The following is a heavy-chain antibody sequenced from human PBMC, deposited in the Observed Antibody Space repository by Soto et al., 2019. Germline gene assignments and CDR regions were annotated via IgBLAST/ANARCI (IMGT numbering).Heavy chain of an antibody. Sequence: GGVLGLPCAASGFSFTSYTMTWVRQAPGKGLEWLSSITGGSDYIYYADSVKGRFTISRDNAKSSLFLQMNSLRLEDTAVYYCAKERGYSYALDSWGQGTLVTVSS. J-gene: IGHJ4*02. CDR3: AKERGYSYALDS. CDR1: GFSFTSYT. CDR2: ITGGSDYI. D-gene: IGHD5-18*01. V-gene: IGHV3-21*06.